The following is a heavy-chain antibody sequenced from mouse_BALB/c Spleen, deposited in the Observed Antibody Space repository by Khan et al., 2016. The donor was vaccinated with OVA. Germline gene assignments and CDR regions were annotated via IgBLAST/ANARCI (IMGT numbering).Heavy chain of an antibody. CDR1: GYSITSGYS. CDR2: IPYSGST. Sequence: EVELVESGPDLVKPSQSLSLTCTVTGYSITSGYSWHWIRQFPGNKLEWMGYIPYSGSTNYNPSLKSRTSITRDTSKNQFFLQLNSVTTEDTATYYCARSGTTVVAYWYFDVWGAGTTVTVSS. CDR3: ARSGTTVVAYWYFDV. J-gene: IGHJ1*01. D-gene: IGHD1-1*01. V-gene: IGHV3-1*02.